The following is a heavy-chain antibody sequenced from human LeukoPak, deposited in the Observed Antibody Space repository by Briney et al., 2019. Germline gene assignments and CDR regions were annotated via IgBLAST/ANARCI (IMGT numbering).Heavy chain of an antibody. CDR1: GFIFSNYA. CDR3: AKVLESSSWVLHDAFDI. J-gene: IGHJ3*02. V-gene: IGHV3-23*01. D-gene: IGHD6-13*01. Sequence: PGGSLRLSCATSGFIFSNYAVNWVRQAPGKGLEWVSIISGSGDTTYYADSVKGRFTISRDNSKNTLYLQMNSLRAEDTAVYYCAKVLESSSWVLHDAFDIWGQGTMVTVSS. CDR2: ISGSGDTT.